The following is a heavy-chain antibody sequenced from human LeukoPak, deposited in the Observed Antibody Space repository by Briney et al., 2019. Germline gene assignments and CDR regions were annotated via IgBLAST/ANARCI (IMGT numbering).Heavy chain of an antibody. V-gene: IGHV3-53*01. CDR1: GFTVSSNY. Sequence: GGSLRLSCAASGFTVSSNYMSWVRQAPGKGLEWVSVIYSGGSTYYADSVKGRFTISGDNSKNTLYLQMNSLRAEDTAVYYCAGAYYDLDAFDIWGQGTMVTVSS. CDR3: AGAYYDLDAFDI. CDR2: IYSGGST. D-gene: IGHD3-3*01. J-gene: IGHJ3*02.